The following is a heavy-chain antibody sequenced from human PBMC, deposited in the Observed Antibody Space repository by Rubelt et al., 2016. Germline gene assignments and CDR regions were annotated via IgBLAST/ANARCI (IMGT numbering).Heavy chain of an antibody. V-gene: IGHV4-34*01. CDR3: SRAWGSRSLLRGAFYV. Sequence: QVQLQQWGAGLLKPSETLSLTCAVYVGTFSDYSWTWIRKLPGKGLEWIGEITDAGDTTYNPSLKSRVTMSVDKAKNQFSRKLTSVTDGDAAVFDCSRAWGSRSLLRGAFYVWGQGTTVTVSS. CDR1: VGTFSDYS. J-gene: IGHJ3*01. D-gene: IGHD3-3*01. CDR2: ITDAGDT.